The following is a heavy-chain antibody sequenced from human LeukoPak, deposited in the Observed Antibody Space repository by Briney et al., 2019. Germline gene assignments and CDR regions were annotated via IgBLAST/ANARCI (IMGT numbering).Heavy chain of an antibody. V-gene: IGHV4-30-4*01. CDR1: GGSISSGDYY. D-gene: IGHD5-12*01. J-gene: IGHJ4*02. CDR2: IYYSGST. CDR3: ARDRYSGLSDY. Sequence: PSQTLSLACTVSGGSISSGDYYWSWIRQPPGKGLEWIGYIYYSGSTYYNPSLKSRVTVSVDTSKNQFSLKLSSVTAADTAVYYCARDRYSGLSDYWGQGTLVTVSS.